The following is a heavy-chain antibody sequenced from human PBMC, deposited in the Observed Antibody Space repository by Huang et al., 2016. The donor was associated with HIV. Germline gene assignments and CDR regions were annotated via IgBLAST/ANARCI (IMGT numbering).Heavy chain of an antibody. J-gene: IGHJ4*02. CDR3: ARFSHKRSTHESGFGY. V-gene: IGHV5-51*01. CDR1: GYTFPHYW. CDR2: VYPGDSDT. D-gene: IGHD2-2*01. Sequence: EVQLVQSGVELKKPGESLKISCRASGYTFPHYWIGWVRQMPWKGLEWMGLVYPGDSDTRYSPAFQGQVTISADKSVNTAYLQWGGLKASDTAIYYCARFSHKRSTHESGFGYWGQGTLVTVSS.